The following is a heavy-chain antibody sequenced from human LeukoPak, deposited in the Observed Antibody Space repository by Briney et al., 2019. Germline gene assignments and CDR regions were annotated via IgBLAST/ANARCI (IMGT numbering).Heavy chain of an antibody. CDR1: GYTFTDYY. J-gene: IGHJ4*02. Sequence: GASVMFSCKASGYTFTDYYMHWVRQAPGQGLEWMGWINPKSGDTRYEQKFQGRVAMTRATSVSTAYMELTRLTSDDTAVYYCAREDDYYFNWGQGTLVTVSS. CDR2: INPKSGDT. CDR3: AREDDYYFN. D-gene: IGHD5-24*01. V-gene: IGHV1-2*02.